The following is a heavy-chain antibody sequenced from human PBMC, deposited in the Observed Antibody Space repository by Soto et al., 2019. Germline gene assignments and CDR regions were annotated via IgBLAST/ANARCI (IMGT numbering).Heavy chain of an antibody. CDR2: ISAYNGNT. CDR3: ARDKERVAARTNWFDP. D-gene: IGHD2-15*01. V-gene: IGHV1-18*01. J-gene: IGHJ5*02. CDR1: GYTFTSYG. Sequence: QVQLVQSGAEVKKPGSSVKVSCKASGYTFTSYGISWVRQAPGQGLEWMGWISAYNGNTNYAQKLQGRVTMTAGTSTSTAYMELRSLRSDATAVYYCARDKERVAARTNWFDPWGQGTLVTVS.